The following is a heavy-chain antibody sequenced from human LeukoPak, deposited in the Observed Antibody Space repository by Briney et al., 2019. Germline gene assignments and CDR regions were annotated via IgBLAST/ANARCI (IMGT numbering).Heavy chain of an antibody. Sequence: PSETLSLTCTVSGGSISSYYWSWIRQPAGKGLEWIGRIYTSGSTNYNPSLKSRVTMSVDTSKNQFSLKLSSVTAADTAVYYCARDIEYCSSTSCYDFDYWGQGTLVTVSS. CDR1: GGSISSYY. CDR2: IYTSGST. CDR3: ARDIEYCSSTSCYDFDY. D-gene: IGHD2-2*01. V-gene: IGHV4-4*07. J-gene: IGHJ4*02.